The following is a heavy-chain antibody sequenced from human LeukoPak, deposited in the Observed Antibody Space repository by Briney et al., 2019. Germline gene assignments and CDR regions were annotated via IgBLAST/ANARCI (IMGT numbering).Heavy chain of an antibody. CDR3: ATEYYDFWSGSLSPLDY. Sequence: PGGSLRLSCAASGFTFSSYGMHWVRQAPGKGLEWVAVISYDGSNKYYADSVKGRFTISRDNSKNTLYLQMNSLRAEDTAVYYCATEYYDFWSGSLSPLDYWGQGTLVTVSS. D-gene: IGHD3-3*01. CDR1: GFTFSSYG. J-gene: IGHJ4*02. V-gene: IGHV3-30*03. CDR2: ISYDGSNK.